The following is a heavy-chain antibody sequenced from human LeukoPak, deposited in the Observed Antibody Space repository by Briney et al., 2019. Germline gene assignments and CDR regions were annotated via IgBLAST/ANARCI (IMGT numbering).Heavy chain of an antibody. V-gene: IGHV3-23*01. J-gene: IGHJ4*02. CDR2: IIGTGDST. CDR1: GFTFRNHG. D-gene: IGHD5-24*01. CDR3: ASLYNDYGDY. Sequence: PGGSLRLSCAASGFTFRNHGMSWLPQAPGKGLGWVSGIIGTGDSTFYADPVKGRFTISRDNSRNTLYLHMNSLRVDDTAVYYCASLYNDYGDYWGQGALVTVSS.